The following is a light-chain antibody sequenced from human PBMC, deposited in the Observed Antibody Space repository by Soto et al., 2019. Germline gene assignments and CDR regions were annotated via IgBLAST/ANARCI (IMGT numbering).Light chain of an antibody. CDR2: GNS. V-gene: IGLV1-40*01. J-gene: IGLJ3*02. CDR3: QSYDSSLSGWV. Sequence: QSVLTQPPSVSGAPGQRVTISCTGSSSNIGAGYDVHWYQQLPGPAPKLLIYGNSNRPSGVPDRFSGSKSGTSASLAITGLQAEDEADYYCQSYDSSLSGWVFGGGTKVPVL. CDR1: SSNIGAGYD.